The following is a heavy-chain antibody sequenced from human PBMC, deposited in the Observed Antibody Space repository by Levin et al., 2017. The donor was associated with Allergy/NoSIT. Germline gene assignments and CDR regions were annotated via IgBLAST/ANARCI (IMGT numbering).Heavy chain of an antibody. V-gene: IGHV3-48*04. CDR3: SARHLDY. J-gene: IGHJ4*02. CDR1: GLTLSTYA. D-gene: IGHD5-18*01. Sequence: GESLKISCVASGLTLSTYAMNWVRQAPGKGLEWISYISSTSGSIYYADSVKGRFTISRDNAKNSLFLQMNNLRGDDTGVYYCSARHLDYWGQGTVVTVSS. CDR2: ISSTSGSI.